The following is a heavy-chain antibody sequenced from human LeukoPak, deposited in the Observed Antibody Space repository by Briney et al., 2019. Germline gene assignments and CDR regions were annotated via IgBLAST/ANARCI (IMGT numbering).Heavy chain of an antibody. CDR2: INPNSGGT. Sequence: ASVKVSCKASGYTFTGYYIHWVRQAPGQGLEWMGWINPNSGGTNYAQKFQGRVTMTRDTSISTAYMELSRLRSDDTAVYYCARGGITMVRGGGQYWFDPWGQGTLVTVSS. V-gene: IGHV1-2*02. D-gene: IGHD3-10*01. J-gene: IGHJ5*02. CDR1: GYTFTGYY. CDR3: ARGGITMVRGGGQYWFDP.